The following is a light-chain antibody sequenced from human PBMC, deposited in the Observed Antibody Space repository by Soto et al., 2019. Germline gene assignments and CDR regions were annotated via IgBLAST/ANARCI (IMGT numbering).Light chain of an antibody. CDR2: GNS. CDR1: SSNIGAGYD. V-gene: IGLV1-40*01. J-gene: IGLJ1*01. CDR3: QSYDSSLSTYV. Sequence: QSVLTQPPSVSGAPGQRVTISCTGSSSNIGAGYDIHWYQQFPGTAPKLLIFGNSDRPSGVPDRFSGSKSGTSASLAITGLXAEDEADYFCQSYDSSLSTYVFGTGTKVTLL.